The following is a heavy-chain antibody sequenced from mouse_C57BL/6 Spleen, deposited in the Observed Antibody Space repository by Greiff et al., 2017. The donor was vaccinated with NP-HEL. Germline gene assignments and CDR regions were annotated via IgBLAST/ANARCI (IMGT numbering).Heavy chain of an antibody. Sequence: QVQLQQPGAELVKPGASVKMSCKASGYTFTSYWITWVKQRPGQGLEWIGDIYPGSGSTNYNEKFKSKATLTVETSSSTAYMQLSSLTSEDSAVYYCAKGGLLLQVDYWGQGTTLTVSS. CDR2: IYPGSGST. CDR1: GYTFTSYW. CDR3: AKGGLLLQVDY. D-gene: IGHD1-1*01. J-gene: IGHJ2*01. V-gene: IGHV1-55*01.